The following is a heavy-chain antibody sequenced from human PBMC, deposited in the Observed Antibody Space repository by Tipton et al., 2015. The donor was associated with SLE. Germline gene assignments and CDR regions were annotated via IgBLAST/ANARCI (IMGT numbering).Heavy chain of an antibody. J-gene: IGHJ5*02. CDR2: INNGENT. V-gene: IGHV4-34*01. CDR3: ARHDTNYGRNWFDP. Sequence: TLSLTCAVYGGSFRGYYWSWVRQPPGKGLEWIGEINNGENTNYNPSLKSRVTMSIDTSKNHFSLKLSSVTAADTAVYYCARHDTNYGRNWFDPWGQGTLVTVSS. CDR1: GGSFRGYY. D-gene: IGHD2-8*01.